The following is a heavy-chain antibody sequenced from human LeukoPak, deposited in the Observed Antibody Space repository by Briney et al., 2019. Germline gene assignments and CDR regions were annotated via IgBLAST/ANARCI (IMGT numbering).Heavy chain of an antibody. CDR1: GFTFSSYG. CDR2: ISYDGSNK. V-gene: IGHV3-30*18. J-gene: IGHJ6*02. CDR3: AKDTRPGVKYSSSWYWFYYYYGMDV. Sequence: PGRSLRLSCAASGFTFSSYGMHWVRQAPGKGLEWVAVISYDGSNKYYADSVKGRFTISRDNSKNTLYLQMNSLRAEDTAVYYCAKDTRPGVKYSSSWYWFYYYYGMDVWGQGTTVTASS. D-gene: IGHD6-13*01.